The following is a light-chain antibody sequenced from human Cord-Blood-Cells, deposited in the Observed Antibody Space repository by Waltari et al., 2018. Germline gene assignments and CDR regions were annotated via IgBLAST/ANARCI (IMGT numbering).Light chain of an antibody. Sequence: DIQMTQSPSSLSASVGDRVTITCRASQSIGSYLNWYPQKPGKAPKLLIYAASSLKSGVPSRFSGSGSGTDFTLTISSLQPEDFATYYCQQSYSTPYTFGQGTKLEIK. CDR3: QQSYSTPYT. CDR2: AAS. CDR1: QSIGSY. J-gene: IGKJ2*01. V-gene: IGKV1-39*01.